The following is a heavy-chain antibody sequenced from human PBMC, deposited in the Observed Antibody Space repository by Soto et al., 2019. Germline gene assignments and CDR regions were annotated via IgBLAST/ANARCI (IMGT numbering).Heavy chain of an antibody. CDR3: VRGVGSYYYVMDV. CDR1: GGSISSYY. CDR2: IYYSGST. D-gene: IGHD2-15*01. J-gene: IGHJ6*02. Sequence: SETLSLTCTVSGGSISSYYWSWIRQPPGKGLEWIGYIYYSGSTNYNPSLKSRVTISVDTSKNQFSLKLSSVTAADTAVYYCVRGVGSYYYVMDVWGQGTTVPVSS. V-gene: IGHV4-59*01.